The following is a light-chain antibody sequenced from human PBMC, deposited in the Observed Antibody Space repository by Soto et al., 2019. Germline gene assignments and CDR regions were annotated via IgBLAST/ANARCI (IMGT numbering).Light chain of an antibody. J-gene: IGLJ1*01. CDR2: EVS. V-gene: IGLV2-8*01. CDR1: SSDVGGYNY. CDR3: SSYAGSNYV. Sequence: LTQPPSASGSPGQSVTISCTGTSSDVGGYNYVSWYQQHPGKAPKLMIYEVSKRPSGVPDRFSGSKSGNTASLTVSRLQAEDEADYYCSSYAGSNYVFGTGTKVTVL.